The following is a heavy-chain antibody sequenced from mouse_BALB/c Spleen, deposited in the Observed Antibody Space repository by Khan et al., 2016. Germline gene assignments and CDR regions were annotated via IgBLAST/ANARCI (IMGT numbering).Heavy chain of an antibody. D-gene: IGHD1-1*01. J-gene: IGHJ3*01. CDR3: ARGGTTGSPFAY. CDR1: GYTFTSYW. CDR2: IYPGDGDT. V-gene: IGHV1-87*01. Sequence: QVQLQQSGAELARPGASVKLSCKASGYTFTSYWMQWVKQRPGQGLEWIGAIYPGDGDTRYTQKFKGKATLTADKSSSTAYMQLCSLASENFAVYYCARGGTTGSPFAYWGQGTLVTVSS.